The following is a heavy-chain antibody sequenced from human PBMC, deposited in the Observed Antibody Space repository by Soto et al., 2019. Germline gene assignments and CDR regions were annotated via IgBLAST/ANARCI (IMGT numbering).Heavy chain of an antibody. J-gene: IGHJ4*02. V-gene: IGHV4-59*01. CDR3: ARGRLVRVSGGPEYYFDY. CDR2: IYYSGST. Sequence: SETLSLTCTVSGGSISSYYWSWIRQPPGKGLEWIGYIYYSGSTDYNPSLKSRVTISVDTSKNQFSLKLSSVTAADTAVYYCARGRLVRVSGGPEYYFDYWGQGTLVTVSS. D-gene: IGHD3-10*01. CDR1: GGSISSYY.